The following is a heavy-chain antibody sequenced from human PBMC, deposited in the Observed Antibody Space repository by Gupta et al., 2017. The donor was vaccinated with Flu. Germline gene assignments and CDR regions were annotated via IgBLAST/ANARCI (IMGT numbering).Heavy chain of an antibody. CDR1: SRYW. V-gene: IGHV3-7*01. D-gene: IGHD2-2*03. CDR3: VRGAASVNDGYCDS. J-gene: IGHJ5*01. Sequence: SRYWMTWVRQAPGKGLEWVANVKQDGSENHYVDSVKGRFTISRDNAKNSVYLQMDSLRGDDTAVYYCVRGAASVNDGYCDSWGQGTLVTVSS. CDR2: VKQDGSEN.